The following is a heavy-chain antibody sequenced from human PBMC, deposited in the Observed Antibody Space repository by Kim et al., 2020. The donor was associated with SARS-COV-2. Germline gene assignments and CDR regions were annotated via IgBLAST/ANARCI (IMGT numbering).Heavy chain of an antibody. CDR3: ARHLVYYYDSSGYPSYYFDY. CDR1: GYSFTSYW. Sequence: GASLKISCKGSGYSFTSYWIGWVRQMPGKGLAWMGIIYPGDSDTRYSPSFQGQVTISADKSISTAYLQWSSLKASDTAMYYCARHLVYYYDSSGYPSYYFDYWGQGTLVTVSS. J-gene: IGHJ4*02. D-gene: IGHD3-22*01. CDR2: IYPGDSDT. V-gene: IGHV5-51*01.